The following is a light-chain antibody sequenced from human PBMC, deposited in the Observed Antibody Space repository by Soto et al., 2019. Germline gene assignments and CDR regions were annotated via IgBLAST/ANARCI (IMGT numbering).Light chain of an antibody. CDR1: QTLSSR. V-gene: IGKV1-5*03. J-gene: IGKJ2*01. CDR2: KAS. Sequence: DIKMTQSPSTLSASVGDRVTITCRASQTLSSRLAWYQQKPGKAPKLLIYKASILESGVPSRFSGSGSGTEFTLTISSLQPDDFATYYCHQYNGFSYTFGQGTKLEIK. CDR3: HQYNGFSYT.